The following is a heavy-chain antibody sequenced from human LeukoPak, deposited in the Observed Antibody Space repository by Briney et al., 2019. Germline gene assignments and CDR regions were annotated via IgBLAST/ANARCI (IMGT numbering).Heavy chain of an antibody. J-gene: IGHJ4*02. CDR2: INHSGST. Sequence: SETLSLTCAVYGGSFSGYYWSWIRQPPGKGLEWIGEINHSGSTNYNPSLKSRVTISVDTSKNQFSLKLSSVTAADTAVYYCARGGGSGGDGDYWGQGTLVTVSS. CDR1: GGSFSGYY. CDR3: ARGGGSGGDGDY. V-gene: IGHV4-34*01. D-gene: IGHD2-21*01.